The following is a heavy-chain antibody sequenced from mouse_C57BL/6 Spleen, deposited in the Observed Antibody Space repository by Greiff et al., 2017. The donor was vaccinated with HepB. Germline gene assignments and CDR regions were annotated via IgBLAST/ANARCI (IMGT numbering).Heavy chain of an antibody. CDR3: ARDSNDTIDY. V-gene: IGHV1-80*01. CDR1: AYAFSSYW. Sequence: QVQLQQSGAELVKPGASVNISCKASAYAFSSYWMTWVKQRPGKGLEWIGQIYPGDGDTNYNGKFKGKATLTAGKSSSTAYMQLSSLTSEDSAVYFCARDSNDTIDYWGQGTTLTVSS. CDR2: IYPGDGDT. J-gene: IGHJ2*01. D-gene: IGHD2-12*01.